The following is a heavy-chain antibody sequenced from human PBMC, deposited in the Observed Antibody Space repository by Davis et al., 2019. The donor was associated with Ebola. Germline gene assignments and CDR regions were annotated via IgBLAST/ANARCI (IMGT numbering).Heavy chain of an antibody. Sequence: GSLRLPCAVYGGSFSGYYWSWIRQPPGKGLEWIGEINHSGSTNYNPSLKSRVTISVDTSKNQFSLKLSSVTAADQAVYYCARGGRDGYNWGPGFDYWGQGTLVTVSS. J-gene: IGHJ4*02. CDR3: ARGGRDGYNWGPGFDY. V-gene: IGHV4-34*01. CDR1: GGSFSGYY. D-gene: IGHD5-24*01. CDR2: INHSGST.